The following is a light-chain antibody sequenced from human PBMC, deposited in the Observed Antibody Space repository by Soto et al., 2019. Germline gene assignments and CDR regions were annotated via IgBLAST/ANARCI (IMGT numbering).Light chain of an antibody. CDR2: LNSDGSH. CDR3: QTWGTGPAV. Sequence: QPVLTQSPSASASLGASVKLTCTLSSGHNSYAIACHQQQPEKGPRFLMNLNSDGSHTKGDGIPDRFSGSSSGAERYLTISSLESEAEADYYCQTWGTGPAVFGGGTQLTVL. CDR1: SGHNSYA. J-gene: IGLJ7*01. V-gene: IGLV4-69*01.